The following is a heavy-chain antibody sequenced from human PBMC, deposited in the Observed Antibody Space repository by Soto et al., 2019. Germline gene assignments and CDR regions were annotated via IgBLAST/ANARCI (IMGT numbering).Heavy chain of an antibody. D-gene: IGHD1-26*01. J-gene: IGHJ4*02. CDR3: AKDRFGMVGPVDY. CDR1: GLIFSDYA. CDR2: ISGSGGDT. V-gene: IGHV3-23*01. Sequence: GGSLRLSCAASGLIFSDYAMSWVRQAPGKGLECVACISGSGGDTFYADSVKGRFTISRDNSKNTLSLHMNSLRIDDTAVYFCAKDRFGMVGPVDYWGQGTLVTVSS.